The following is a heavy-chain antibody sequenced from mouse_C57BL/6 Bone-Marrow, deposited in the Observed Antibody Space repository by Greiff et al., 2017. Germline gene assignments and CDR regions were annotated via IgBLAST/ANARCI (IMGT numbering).Heavy chain of an antibody. CDR3: ARDDYDGVYFDY. Sequence: QVQLQQSGAELARPGASVKLSCKASGYTFTSYGISWVKQRTGQGLEWIGEIYPSSGNTYYNEKFKGKATLTADKSSSTAYMELRSLTSEDSAVYFCARDDYDGVYFDYWGQGTTLTVSS. D-gene: IGHD2-4*01. J-gene: IGHJ2*01. V-gene: IGHV1-81*01. CDR1: GYTFTSYG. CDR2: IYPSSGNT.